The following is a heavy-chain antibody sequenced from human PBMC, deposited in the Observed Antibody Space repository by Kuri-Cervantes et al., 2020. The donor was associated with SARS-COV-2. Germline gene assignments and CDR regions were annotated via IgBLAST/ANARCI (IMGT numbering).Heavy chain of an antibody. CDR1: GYTFTGYY. CDR3: AGRLRFSHSDAFDI. D-gene: IGHD3-3*01. J-gene: IGHJ3*02. V-gene: IGHV1-2*02. Sequence: ASVKVSCKASGYTFTGYYVHWVRQAPGQGLEWMGWINPNSGGTNYAQKFQGRVTMTRDTSIGTAYVELSRLRSDDTAVYYCAGRLRFSHSDAFDIWGQGTMVTVSS. CDR2: INPNSGGT.